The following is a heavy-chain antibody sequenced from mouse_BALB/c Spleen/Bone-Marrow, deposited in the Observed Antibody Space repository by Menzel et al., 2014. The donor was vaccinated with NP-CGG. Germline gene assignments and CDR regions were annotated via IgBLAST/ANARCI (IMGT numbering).Heavy chain of an antibody. J-gene: IGHJ3*01. V-gene: IGHV6-6*02. CDR3: TTGFAY. Sequence: EVQLQQSGGGLVQPGGSMKLSCVASGFTFSNYWMNWVRQSPEKGLEWIAEIRLKSYNYATHYAESVKGRFTISRDDSKNSVYLQMNNLRAEDTGIYYCTTGFAYWGQGTLVTVSA. CDR2: IRLKSYNYAT. CDR1: GFTFSNYW.